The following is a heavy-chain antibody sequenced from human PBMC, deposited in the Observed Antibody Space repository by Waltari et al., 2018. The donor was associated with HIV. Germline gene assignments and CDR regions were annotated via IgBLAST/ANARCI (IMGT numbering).Heavy chain of an antibody. J-gene: IGHJ4*02. CDR3: VREHSSGWYWAVDY. CDR1: GFTFSSYW. Sequence: EVQLVESGGGLVQPGGSLRLSCAASGFTFSSYWMLWVRQAPGKGLVWVSRMNSDGTSTSDADSGKCRFTISRDNAKNTLYLQMNSLRVEDTAVYYCVREHSSGWYWAVDYWGQGTLVTVSS. D-gene: IGHD6-19*01. CDR2: MNSDGTST. V-gene: IGHV3-74*01.